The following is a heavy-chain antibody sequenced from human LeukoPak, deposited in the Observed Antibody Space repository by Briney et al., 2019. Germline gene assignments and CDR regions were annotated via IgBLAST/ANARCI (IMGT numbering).Heavy chain of an antibody. J-gene: IGHJ4*02. D-gene: IGHD3-22*01. Sequence: SETLSLTCAVYGGSFSGYYWSWIRQPPGKGLEWIGEINHSGSTNYNPSLKSRVTISVDTSKNQFSLKLSSVTAADTAVYYCARGWGYFAQRPTGFDCWGQGTLVTVSS. V-gene: IGHV4-34*01. CDR2: INHSGST. CDR1: GGSFSGYY. CDR3: ARGWGYFAQRPTGFDC.